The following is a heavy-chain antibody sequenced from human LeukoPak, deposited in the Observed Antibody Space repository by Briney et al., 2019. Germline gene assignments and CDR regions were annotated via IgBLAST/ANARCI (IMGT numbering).Heavy chain of an antibody. J-gene: IGHJ4*02. Sequence: PSETLSLTCTVSGDSISSYYWSWIRQPPGKGQEWIGYIYYSGSTNYNPSLKSRVTISVDTSKNQFSLKLSSVTAADTAVYYCARGMYYDILTGYSNWGQGTLVTVSS. CDR1: GDSISSYY. CDR3: ARGMYYDILTGYSN. D-gene: IGHD3-9*01. V-gene: IGHV4-59*12. CDR2: IYYSGST.